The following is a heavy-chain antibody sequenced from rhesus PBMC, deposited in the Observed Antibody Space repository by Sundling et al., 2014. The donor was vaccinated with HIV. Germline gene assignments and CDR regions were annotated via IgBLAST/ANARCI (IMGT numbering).Heavy chain of an antibody. Sequence: QVQLQESGPGLVKPSETLSLTCAVSGGSISDTYRWSWIRQPPGKGLEWIGSIYGSGETNYLNPSLKSRVTLSVDTSKNQFSLRLTSVTAADTALYYCARDYGPYSGSSFDVWGPGVLVTVSS. V-gene: IGHV4-160*01. CDR3: ARDYGPYSGSSFDV. CDR1: GGSISDTY. CDR2: IYGSGETN. D-gene: IGHD6-25*01. J-gene: IGHJ5-1*01.